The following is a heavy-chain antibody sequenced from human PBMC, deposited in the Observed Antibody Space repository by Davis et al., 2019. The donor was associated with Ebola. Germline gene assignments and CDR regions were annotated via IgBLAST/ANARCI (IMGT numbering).Heavy chain of an antibody. CDR1: GFTFSGSA. CDR2: IRSKANSYAT. V-gene: IGHV3-73*01. Sequence: GGSLRLSCAASGFTFSGSAMHWVRQASGKGLEWVGRIRSKANSYATAYAASVKGRFTISRDDSKNTAYLQMNGLKTEDTAVYYCTGAGDYYYYGMDVWGQGTTVTVSS. CDR3: TGAGDYYYYGMDV. D-gene: IGHD6-19*01. J-gene: IGHJ6*02.